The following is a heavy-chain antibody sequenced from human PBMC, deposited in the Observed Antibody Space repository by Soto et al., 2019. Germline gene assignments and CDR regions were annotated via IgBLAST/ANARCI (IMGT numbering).Heavy chain of an antibody. Sequence: QVQLQESGPGLVKPSQTLSLTCTVSGGSISSGGYYWSCIRQHPGKGLEWIGYIYYSGSTYYNPSLKSRVTISVDTSKNQFSLKLSSVTAADTAVYYCARDKGGGSWSLNWFDPWGQGTLVTVSS. V-gene: IGHV4-31*03. J-gene: IGHJ5*02. D-gene: IGHD2-15*01. CDR1: GGSISSGGYY. CDR3: ARDKGGGSWSLNWFDP. CDR2: IYYSGST.